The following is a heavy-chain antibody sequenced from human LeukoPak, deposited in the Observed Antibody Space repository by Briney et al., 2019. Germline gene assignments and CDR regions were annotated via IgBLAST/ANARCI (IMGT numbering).Heavy chain of an antibody. D-gene: IGHD6-6*01. Sequence: GASVKVSCKASGYTFTDYYIHWVRQAPGQGLEWMGRINPNSGGTNYAQKFQGRVTMTRDTSISTAYMELSRLRSDDTAVYYCARVNIAARRGLDYWGQGTLVTVSS. V-gene: IGHV1-2*06. CDR3: ARVNIAARRGLDY. CDR1: GYTFTDYY. CDR2: INPNSGGT. J-gene: IGHJ4*02.